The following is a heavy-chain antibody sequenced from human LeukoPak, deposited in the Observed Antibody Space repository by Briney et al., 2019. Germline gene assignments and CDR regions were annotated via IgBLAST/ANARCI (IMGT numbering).Heavy chain of an antibody. CDR3: ASSPLLDWGPYYDDAFDI. J-gene: IGHJ3*02. Sequence: GASVKVSCKASGYTFTSYGISWVRQAPGQGLEWMGWISAYNGNTNYAQKLQGRVTMTTDTSTSTAYMELRSLRSDDTAVYYCASSPLLDWGPYYDDAFDIWGQGTMVTVSS. V-gene: IGHV1-18*01. CDR1: GYTFTSYG. CDR2: ISAYNGNT. D-gene: IGHD3/OR15-3a*01.